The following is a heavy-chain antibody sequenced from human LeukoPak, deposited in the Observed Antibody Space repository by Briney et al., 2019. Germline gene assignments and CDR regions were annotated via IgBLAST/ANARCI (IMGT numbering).Heavy chain of an antibody. V-gene: IGHV3-9*01. CDR1: GFTFDDYA. CDR2: ISWNSGSI. D-gene: IGHD3-22*01. J-gene: IGHJ3*02. CDR3: AKGYYYDSSSHAFGI. Sequence: GGSLRLSCAASGFTFDDYAMHWVRQAPGKGLEWVSGISWNSGSIGYADSVKGRFTISRDNAKNSLYLQMNSLRAEDTALYYCAKGYYYDSSSHAFGIWGQGTMVTVSS.